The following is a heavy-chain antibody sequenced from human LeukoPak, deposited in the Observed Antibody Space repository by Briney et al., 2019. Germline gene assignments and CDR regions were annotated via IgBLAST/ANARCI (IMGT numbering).Heavy chain of an antibody. J-gene: IGHJ4*02. V-gene: IGHV4-39*01. D-gene: IGHD4-17*01. CDR1: GGSIRSSYYY. CDR2: IYDSGST. CDR3: ARVGDDYGDYALDY. Sequence: PSETLSLTCTVSGGSIRSSYYYWGWIRQPPGKGLEWIGSIYDSGSTYYNPSLKSRVTISVDTSKNQFSLKLSSVTAADTAVYYCARVGDDYGDYALDYWGQGTLVTVSS.